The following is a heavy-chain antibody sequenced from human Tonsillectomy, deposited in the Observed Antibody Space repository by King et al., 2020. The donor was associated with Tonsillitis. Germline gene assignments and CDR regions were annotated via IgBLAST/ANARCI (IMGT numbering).Heavy chain of an antibody. CDR1: GFSLSTSGVG. CDR2: IYWDDDK. J-gene: IGHJ6*03. CDR3: VHVGGTDASYYYYYYMDV. V-gene: IGHV2-5*02. Sequence: TLKESGPTLVKPTQTLTLTCTFSGFSLSTSGVGVAWIRQPPGKALECLALIYWDDDKRYSPSLKSRLIITKDTSKNLVVLVMTNMDPVDTATYYCVHVGGTDASYYYYYYMDVWGKGTTVTVSS. D-gene: IGHD5-24*01.